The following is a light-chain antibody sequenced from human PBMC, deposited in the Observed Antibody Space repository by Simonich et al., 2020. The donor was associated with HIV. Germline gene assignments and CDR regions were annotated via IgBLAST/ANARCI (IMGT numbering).Light chain of an antibody. J-gene: IGKJ1*01. CDR2: GAS. V-gene: IGKV3-15*01. CDR1: QSVSSN. CDR3: QQYSKWSKT. Sequence: IVMTQSPASLSVSPGERATLSCGASQSVSSNLAWYQQKAGQAPRLLIYGASTRATGIPARFSGSGSGTEFTLTISSMQSEDFAVYYCQQYSKWSKTFGQGTKVEIK.